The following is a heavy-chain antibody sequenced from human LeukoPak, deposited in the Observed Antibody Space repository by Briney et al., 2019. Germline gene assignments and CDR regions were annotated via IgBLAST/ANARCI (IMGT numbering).Heavy chain of an antibody. CDR2: IYYSGST. Sequence: SQTLSLTCTVSGGSISSGGYYWSWIRQHPGKGLEWIGYIYYSGSTNYNPSLKSRVTISVDTSKNQFSLKLSSVTAADTAVYYCARGGSSWYPYFDYWGQGTLVTASS. CDR3: ARGGSSWYPYFDY. J-gene: IGHJ4*02. D-gene: IGHD6-13*01. CDR1: GGSISSGGYY. V-gene: IGHV4-31*03.